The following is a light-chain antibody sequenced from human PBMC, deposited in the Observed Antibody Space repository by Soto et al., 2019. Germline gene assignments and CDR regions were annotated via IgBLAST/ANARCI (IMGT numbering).Light chain of an antibody. CDR2: DAS. V-gene: IGKV3-11*01. Sequence: EIVLTQSPATLSLSPGERATLSCRASQRISSHLAWYQQKPGQAPRLLMYDASNRATGIPARFSGSGSGTDFTLTISSLEPEDFSVYYCQQRPNWPLTFGGGTKVEIK. CDR1: QRISSH. CDR3: QQRPNWPLT. J-gene: IGKJ4*01.